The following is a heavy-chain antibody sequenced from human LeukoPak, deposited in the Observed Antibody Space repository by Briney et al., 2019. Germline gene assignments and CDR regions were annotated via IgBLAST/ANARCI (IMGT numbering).Heavy chain of an antibody. CDR1: GGSISSSSYY. CDR3: ARGDWNRSFDY. D-gene: IGHD1-1*01. CDR2: IYYSGST. J-gene: IGHJ4*02. Sequence: SETLSLTCTVSGGSISSSSYYWGWIRQPPGKGLEWIGSIYYSGSTYYNPSLKSRVTISVDTSKNQFSLKLSSVTAADTAVYYCARGDWNRSFDYWGQGTLVTVSS. V-gene: IGHV4-39*01.